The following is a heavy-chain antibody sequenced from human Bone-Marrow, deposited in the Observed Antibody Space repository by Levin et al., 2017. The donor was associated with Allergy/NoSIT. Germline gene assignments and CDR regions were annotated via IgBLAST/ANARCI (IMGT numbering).Heavy chain of an antibody. CDR3: ARDYSWSSDS. CDR2: IRPDNDIR. Sequence: GGSLRLSCAASGFTFSSYGMNWVRQAPGRGLEWISYIRPDNDIRSYADSVKGRFTISRDNAKNSLYLQMNSLRAADTAVYYCARDYSWSSDSWGQGTLVTVSS. CDR1: GFTFSSYG. V-gene: IGHV3-48*04. D-gene: IGHD2-8*02. J-gene: IGHJ4*02.